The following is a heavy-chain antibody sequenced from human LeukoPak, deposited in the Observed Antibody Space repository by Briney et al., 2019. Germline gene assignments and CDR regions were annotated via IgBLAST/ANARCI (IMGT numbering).Heavy chain of an antibody. V-gene: IGHV3-74*01. CDR1: GFTFSSYW. CDR3: ARDLDGFRGSWPENYYYYYGMDV. J-gene: IGHJ6*02. D-gene: IGHD3-10*01. CDR2: INSDGSST. Sequence: GGSLRLSCAASGFTFSSYWMHWVRQAPGKGLVWVSRINSDGSSTSYADSVKGRFTISRDNAKNTLYLQMNSLRAEDTAVYYCARDLDGFRGSWPENYYYYYGMDVWGQGTTVTVSS.